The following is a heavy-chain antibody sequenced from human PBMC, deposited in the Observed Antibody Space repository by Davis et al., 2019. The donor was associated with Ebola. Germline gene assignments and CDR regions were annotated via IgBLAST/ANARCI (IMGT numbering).Heavy chain of an antibody. CDR2: INHSGST. Sequence: GSLRLSCAVSGFSFRSYAMSWVRQAPGKGLEWIGEINHSGSTNYNPSLKSRVTISVDTSKNQFSLKLSSVTAADTAVYYCARGPRQYCSSTSCYTDYYYGMDVWGQGTTVTVSS. J-gene: IGHJ6*02. D-gene: IGHD2-2*02. CDR1: GFSFRSYA. CDR3: ARGPRQYCSSTSCYTDYYYGMDV. V-gene: IGHV4-34*01.